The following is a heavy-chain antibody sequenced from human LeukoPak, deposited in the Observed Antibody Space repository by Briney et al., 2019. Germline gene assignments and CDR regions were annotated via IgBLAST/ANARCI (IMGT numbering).Heavy chain of an antibody. V-gene: IGHV4-59*01. CDR3: ARTYYDFWSGYFYWYFDL. CDR2: IYYSGST. Sequence: SETLSLTCTVSGGSISSYYWSWIRRPPGKGLEWIGYIYYSGSTNYNPSLKSRVTISVDTSKNQFSLKLSSVTAADTAVYYCARTYYDFWSGYFYWYFDLWGRGTLVTVSS. D-gene: IGHD3-3*01. CDR1: GGSISSYY. J-gene: IGHJ2*01.